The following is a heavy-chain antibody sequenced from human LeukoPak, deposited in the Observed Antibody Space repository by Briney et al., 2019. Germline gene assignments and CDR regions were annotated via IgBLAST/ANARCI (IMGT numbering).Heavy chain of an antibody. V-gene: IGHV1-69*05. CDR1: GGTFSSYA. Sequence: ASVKVSCKASGGTFSSYAISWVRQAPGQGSEWMGGIIPIFGTANYAQKFQGRVTITTDESTSTAYIELSSLRSEDTAMYYCARMRSTSPFDPWGQGTLVTVSS. CDR3: ARMRSTSPFDP. CDR2: IIPIFGTA. J-gene: IGHJ5*02.